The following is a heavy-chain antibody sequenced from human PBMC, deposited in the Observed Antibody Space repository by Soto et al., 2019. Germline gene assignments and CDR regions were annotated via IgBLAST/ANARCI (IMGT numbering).Heavy chain of an antibody. J-gene: IGHJ4*02. CDR2: FKSKTDGGTT. Sequence: GGSLRLSCAASEFTFSIYWMHWVRQAPGKGLVWVGRFKSKTDGGTTDYAAPVKGRFTISRDDSKNTLYLQMNSLKTEDTAVYYCTTDPRAYYDILTGYYNPAFDYWGQGTLVTVSS. CDR1: EFTFSIYW. V-gene: IGHV3-15*07. D-gene: IGHD3-9*01. CDR3: TTDPRAYYDILTGYYNPAFDY.